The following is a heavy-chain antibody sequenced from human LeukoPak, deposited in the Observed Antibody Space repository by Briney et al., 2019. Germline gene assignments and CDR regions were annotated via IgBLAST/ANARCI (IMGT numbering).Heavy chain of an antibody. J-gene: IGHJ4*02. Sequence: GSSVKVSCKASGGTFSSYAISWVRQAPGQGLEWMGWINPNSGGTNYAQRFQGRVTMTRDTSISTAYMELSRLRSDDTAVYYCARGGGFDDFDYWGQGTLVTVSS. CDR1: GGTFSSYA. V-gene: IGHV1-2*02. CDR3: ARGGGFDDFDY. CDR2: INPNSGGT. D-gene: IGHD5-12*01.